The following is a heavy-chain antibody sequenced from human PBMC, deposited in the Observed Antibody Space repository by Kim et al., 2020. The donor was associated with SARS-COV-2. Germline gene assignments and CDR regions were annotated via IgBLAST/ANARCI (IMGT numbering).Heavy chain of an antibody. J-gene: IGHJ5*02. CDR1: GGSISSYY. D-gene: IGHD2-2*01. V-gene: IGHV4-59*08. CDR3: ARFLSVVVPAASNWFDP. Sequence: SETLSLTCTVSGGSISSYYWSWIRQPPGKGLEWIGYIYYSGSTNYNPSLKSRVTISVDTSKNQFSLKLSSVTAADTAVYYCARFLSVVVPAASNWFDPWGQGTLVTVSS. CDR2: IYYSGST.